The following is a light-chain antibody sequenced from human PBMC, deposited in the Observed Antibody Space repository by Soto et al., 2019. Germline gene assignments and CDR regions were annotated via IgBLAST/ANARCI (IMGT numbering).Light chain of an antibody. CDR2: GVS. J-gene: IGLJ3*02. Sequence: QLVLTQPASVSESVGQSITISCSGTNSDIGGHNFVSWHQQLPGKTPKVLIYGVSNQPSGISNRFSGSKSGNTASLTISGLQAEDETDYYCSSYTFSNTWVFGGGTKVTV. CDR1: NSDIGGHNF. V-gene: IGLV2-14*01. CDR3: SSYTFSNTWV.